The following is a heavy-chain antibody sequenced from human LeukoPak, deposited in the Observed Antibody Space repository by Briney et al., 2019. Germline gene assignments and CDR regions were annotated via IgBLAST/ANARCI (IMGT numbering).Heavy chain of an antibody. CDR2: INHSGST. D-gene: IGHD5-12*01. V-gene: IGHV4-34*01. J-gene: IGHJ4*02. CDR1: GGSFSGYY. CDR3: ARGRGRYSGYVN. Sequence: TASETLSLTCAVYGGSFSGYYWSWIRQPPGKGLEWIGEINHSGSTNYNPSLKSRVTISVDTSKNQFSLKLSSVTAADTAVYYCARGRGRYSGYVNWGQGTLVTVSS.